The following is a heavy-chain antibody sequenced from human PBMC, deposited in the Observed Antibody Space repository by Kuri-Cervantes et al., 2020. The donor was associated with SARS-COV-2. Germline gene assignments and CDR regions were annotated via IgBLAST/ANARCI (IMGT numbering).Heavy chain of an antibody. D-gene: IGHD3-10*01. Sequence: ASVKVSCKASGYTFSDYYMYWVRQAPGQGLEWMGWINPNSGGTNYAQKFQGWVTMTRDTSSTSYMELSRLRSDDTAVYYCARGMVRGLIQSYYYGMDVWGQGTTVTVSS. CDR3: ARGMVRGLIQSYYYGMDV. J-gene: IGHJ6*02. V-gene: IGHV1-2*04. CDR2: INPNSGGT. CDR1: GYTFSDYY.